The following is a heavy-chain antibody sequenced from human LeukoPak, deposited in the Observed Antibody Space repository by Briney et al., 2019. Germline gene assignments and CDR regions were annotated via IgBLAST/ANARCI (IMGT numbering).Heavy chain of an antibody. J-gene: IGHJ6*02. D-gene: IGHD4-17*01. CDR1: GYTFTSYD. V-gene: IGHV1-8*01. CDR3: ARGTTVRGMDV. CDR2: MNPNSGNT. Sequence: ASVTVSCKASGYTFTSYDINWVRQATGQGLEWMGWMNPNSGNTGYAQKFQGRVTMTRNTSISTAYMELSRLRSDDAAVYYCARGTTVRGMDVWGQGTRSPSP.